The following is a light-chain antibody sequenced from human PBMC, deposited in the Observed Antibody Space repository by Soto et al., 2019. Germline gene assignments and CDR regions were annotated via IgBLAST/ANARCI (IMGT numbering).Light chain of an antibody. Sequence: AIRMTQSPSSLSASTGDRVTITCRASQGISSYLAWYQQKPGKAPKLLIYAASTLQSGVPSRFSGSGSGTDFTLTISCLQSEDFATYYCQQYYSYRPATLGQGTKVDIK. J-gene: IGKJ1*01. CDR2: AAS. CDR3: QQYYSYRPAT. V-gene: IGKV1-8*01. CDR1: QGISSY.